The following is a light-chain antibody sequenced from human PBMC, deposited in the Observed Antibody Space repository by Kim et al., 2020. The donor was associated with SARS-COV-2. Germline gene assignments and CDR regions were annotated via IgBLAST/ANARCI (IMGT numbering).Light chain of an antibody. V-gene: IGKV3-20*01. CDR3: QQYGSSPFT. J-gene: IGKJ4*01. CDR1: QSVSSSY. Sequence: SPGERATLSCRASQSVSSSYLAWYQQKPGQAPRLIIYGASSRATGIPDRFSGSGSGTDFTLTISRLEPEDFAVYYCQQYGSSPFTFGGGTKVDIK. CDR2: GAS.